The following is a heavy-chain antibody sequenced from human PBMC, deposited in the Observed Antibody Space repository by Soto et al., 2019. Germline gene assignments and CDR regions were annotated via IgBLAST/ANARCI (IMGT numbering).Heavy chain of an antibody. CDR2: ISAYNGNT. CDR3: ARDLPPSDRSEWLRDLGPGAFDI. CDR1: GYTFTSYG. D-gene: IGHD5-12*01. J-gene: IGHJ3*02. Sequence: QVQLVQSGAEVKKPGASVKVSCKASGYTFTSYGISWVRQAPGQGLAWMGWISAYNGNTNYAQKLQGRVIITTDTATSTAYMELRSLRSDDTAVYYCARDLPPSDRSEWLRDLGPGAFDIWGQGTMVTVSS. V-gene: IGHV1-18*01.